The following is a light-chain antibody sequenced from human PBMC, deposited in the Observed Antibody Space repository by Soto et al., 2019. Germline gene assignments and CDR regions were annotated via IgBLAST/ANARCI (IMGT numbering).Light chain of an antibody. J-gene: IGLJ1*01. V-gene: IGLV2-14*01. Sequence: SALTQPASVSGSPGQSITISCTGTSSDVGRYNYVSWYQQHPCKAPKLMIYDVSNRPSGVSNRFSGSKSGNTASLTISGLQAEDEADYTSSSTLLDVFGTGTKVTVL. CDR3: SSTLLDV. CDR2: DVS. CDR1: SSDVGRYNY.